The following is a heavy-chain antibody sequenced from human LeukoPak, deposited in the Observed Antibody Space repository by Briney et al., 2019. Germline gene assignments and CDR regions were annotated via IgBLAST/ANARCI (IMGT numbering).Heavy chain of an antibody. V-gene: IGHV4-59*08. CDR3: EIQPPEANWFDP. J-gene: IGHJ5*02. CDR2: IHGSAGT. CDR1: GGSISSSY. Sequence: SETLSLTCTVSGGSISSSYLSWIRQSPGNGLEWIGYIHGSAGTHYNPSLDSRVTMSVATSKNQFSLNLRPVTAADPAISYCEIQPPEANWFDPWGQGSLVTVSS.